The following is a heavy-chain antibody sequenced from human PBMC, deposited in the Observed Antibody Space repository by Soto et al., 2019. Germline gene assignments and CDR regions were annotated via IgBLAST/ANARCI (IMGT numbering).Heavy chain of an antibody. V-gene: IGHV3-23*01. J-gene: IGHJ3*01. Sequence: EVQLLESGGGLVQPGGSLRLSCAASGYTFSNYAMSWVRQAPGQGLQWVSTIFGSGAPTHYADSVKGRFAISRDNSNNTLFLQMNSLKDEDTAVYYCTREASTWGFAFDRWGHGTRVAVSS. CDR3: TREASTWGFAFDR. CDR1: GYTFSNYA. CDR2: IFGSGAPT. D-gene: IGHD3-16*01.